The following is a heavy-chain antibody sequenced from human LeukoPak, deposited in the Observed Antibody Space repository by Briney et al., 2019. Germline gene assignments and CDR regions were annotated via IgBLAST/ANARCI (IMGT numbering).Heavy chain of an antibody. CDR1: GFTVNSNY. CDR3: AREGVGITTYFDY. V-gene: IGHV3-53*01. D-gene: IGHD1-1*01. J-gene: IGHJ4*02. Sequence: GGSLRLSCAASGFTVNSNYMSWVRQAPGKGLEWVSVLYSDGKTFYADSVRGRFTISRDNSKNTLYLQMNSLRVEDTAVYYCAREGVGITTYFDYWGQGTLVAVSS. CDR2: LYSDGKT.